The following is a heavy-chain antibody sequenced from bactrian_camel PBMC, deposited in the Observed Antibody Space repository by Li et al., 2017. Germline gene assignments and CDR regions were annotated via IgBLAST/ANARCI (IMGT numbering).Heavy chain of an antibody. CDR3: AATGLEIDNWSDAPCAGSGY. J-gene: IGHJ6*01. Sequence: DVQLVESGGGLVQPGGTLRLSCAASGFTFSNYDMSWVRQAPGKGLEWVSAINSDARNTYYADSVKGRFTISRNNAKNTLFLQLNVLKPEDTAMYYCAATGLEIDNWSDAPCAGSGYWGQGTQVTVS. D-gene: IGHD1*01. CDR2: INSDARNT. CDR1: GFTFSNYD. V-gene: IGHV3S40*01.